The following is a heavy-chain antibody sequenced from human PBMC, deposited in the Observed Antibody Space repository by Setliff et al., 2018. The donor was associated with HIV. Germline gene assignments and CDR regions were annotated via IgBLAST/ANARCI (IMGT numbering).Heavy chain of an antibody. J-gene: IGHJ6*03. D-gene: IGHD1-26*01. CDR2: IFHSGNT. V-gene: IGHV4-39*01. CDR1: GDSMSSDNYF. CDR3: ARYRRFADYIDV. Sequence: PSETLSLTCTVSGDSMSSDNYFWVWVRQPPGKGLEWVGNIFHSGNTYYSPSLKSRVTMSLDTSMNQFSLKLTSVTAADTALYYCARYRRFADYIDVWGKGTTGTSP.